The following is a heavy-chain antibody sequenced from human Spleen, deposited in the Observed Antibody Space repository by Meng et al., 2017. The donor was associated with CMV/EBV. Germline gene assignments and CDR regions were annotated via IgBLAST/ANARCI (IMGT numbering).Heavy chain of an antibody. CDR2: ISYDGSNK. D-gene: IGHD2-15*01. CDR1: GFTFSGYV. V-gene: IGHV3-30*04. CDR3: AKDSPALGGLVDY. J-gene: IGHJ4*02. Sequence: AASGFTFSGYVMHWVRQAPGKGLEWVAVISYDGSNKYYADSVKGRFTISRDNSKNTLYLQMNSLRAEDTAVYYCAKDSPALGGLVDYWGQGTLVTVSS.